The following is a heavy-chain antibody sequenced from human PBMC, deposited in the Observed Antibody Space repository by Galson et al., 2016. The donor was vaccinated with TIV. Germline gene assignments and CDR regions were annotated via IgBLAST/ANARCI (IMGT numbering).Heavy chain of an antibody. D-gene: IGHD2-2*01. V-gene: IGHV1-24*01. Sequence: SVKVSCKVSGYTLNALSIHWVRQAPGKGLEWIGGLDPEEAETFYAHMFQGRVTMTEDTSTDTAYMELINLRSEDTAVYYCVTADTSKSFYYYYYGMDVWGQGTTVTVSS. CDR3: VTADTSKSFYYYYYGMDV. CDR1: GYTLNALS. J-gene: IGHJ6*02. CDR2: LDPEEAET.